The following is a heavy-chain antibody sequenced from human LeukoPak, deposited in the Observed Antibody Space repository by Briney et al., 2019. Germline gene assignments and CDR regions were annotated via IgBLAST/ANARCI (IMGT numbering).Heavy chain of an antibody. D-gene: IGHD1-1*01. V-gene: IGHV3-15*01. Sequence: EGSLRLSCAASGFTFSNAWMSWVRQPPGKGLEWVGRIKSKIDGGTTDYAAPVKGRFAISRDDSKNTLYLQMNSLKTEDTAVYYCTTLPTTDFDYWGQGTLVTVSS. CDR1: GFTFSNAW. CDR2: IKSKIDGGTT. CDR3: TTLPTTDFDY. J-gene: IGHJ4*02.